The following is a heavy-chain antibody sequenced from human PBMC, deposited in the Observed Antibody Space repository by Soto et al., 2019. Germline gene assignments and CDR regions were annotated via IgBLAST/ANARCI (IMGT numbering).Heavy chain of an antibody. CDR3: ARADSAVIAKGFDL. CDR1: GGSIKTDNW. J-gene: IGHJ4*02. V-gene: IGHV4-4*02. Sequence: PSETLSLTCDVSGGSIKTDNWWTLVRQSPGKGLEWIGEIYHSGSDLYNPSLNNRLTISIDKSKKQFSLTLTSVTAADTALYFCARADSAVIAKGFDLGGQGIQVTVSS. D-gene: IGHD2-21*01. CDR2: IYHSGSD.